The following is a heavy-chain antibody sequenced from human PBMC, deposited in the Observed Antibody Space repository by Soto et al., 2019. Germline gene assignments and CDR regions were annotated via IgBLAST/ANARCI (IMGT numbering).Heavy chain of an antibody. V-gene: IGHV1-69*01. J-gene: IGHJ6*02. CDR1: GGTFSSYA. Sequence: QVQLVQSGAEVKKPGSSVKVSCKASGGTFSSYAISWVRQAPGQGLEWMGGIIPIFGTANYAQKFQGRVTISADESTSTADMELSSLCSEDTAVYYCGREIVAYYYGMDGWGQGTTVTVSS. D-gene: IGHD2-15*01. CDR3: GREIVAYYYGMDG. CDR2: IIPIFGTA.